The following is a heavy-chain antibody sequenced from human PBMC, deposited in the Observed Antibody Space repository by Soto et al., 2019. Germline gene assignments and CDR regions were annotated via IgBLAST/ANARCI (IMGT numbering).Heavy chain of an antibody. V-gene: IGHV3-23*01. CDR1: GFTFSSYA. D-gene: IGHD3-3*01. CDR2: ISGGGGST. CDR3: AKATYYDFWSLRGAFDI. Sequence: GGSLRLSCAASGFTFSSYAMSWVRQAPGKGLEWVSAISGGGGSTYYADSVKGRFTISRDNSKNTLYLQMNSLRAEDTAVYYCAKATYYDFWSLRGAFDIWGQGTMVTVSS. J-gene: IGHJ3*02.